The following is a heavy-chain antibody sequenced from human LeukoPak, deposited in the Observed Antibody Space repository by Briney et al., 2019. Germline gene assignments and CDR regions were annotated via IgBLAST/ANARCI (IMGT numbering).Heavy chain of an antibody. Sequence: SETLSPTCAVYGGSFSGYYWSWIRQPPGKGLEWIGEINHSGSTNYNPSLKSRVTVSVDTSKNQFSLKLSSVTAADTAVYYCARGPGIAVAGYFDYWGQGTLVTVSS. CDR3: ARGPGIAVAGYFDY. V-gene: IGHV4-34*01. CDR1: GGSFSGYY. J-gene: IGHJ4*02. D-gene: IGHD6-19*01. CDR2: INHSGST.